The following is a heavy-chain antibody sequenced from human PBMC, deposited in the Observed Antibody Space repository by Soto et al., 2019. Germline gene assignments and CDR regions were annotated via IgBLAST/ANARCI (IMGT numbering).Heavy chain of an antibody. V-gene: IGHV3-30-3*01. J-gene: IGHJ4*02. Sequence: QVQLVESGGGVVQPGRSLRLSCAASGFTFSSYAMHWVRQAPGKGLEWVAVISYDGSNKYYADSVKGRFTISRDNSKNTLYLQMNSLRAEDTAVYYCARDEWFAAPPPDYWGQGTLVTVSS. D-gene: IGHD3-3*01. CDR2: ISYDGSNK. CDR1: GFTFSSYA. CDR3: ARDEWFAAPPPDY.